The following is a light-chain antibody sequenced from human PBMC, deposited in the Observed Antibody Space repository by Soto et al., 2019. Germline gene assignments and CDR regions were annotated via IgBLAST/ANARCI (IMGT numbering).Light chain of an antibody. CDR3: CSYAGSSTYV. CDR2: EVS. J-gene: IGLJ1*01. CDR1: SSDVGSYNL. V-gene: IGLV2-23*02. Sequence: QSVLTQPASVSGSPGQSITISCTGTSSDVGSYNLVSWYQQHPGKAPKLMIYEVSKRPPGVSNRFSGFKSGNTASLTISGLQAEDEADYYCCSYAGSSTYVFGTGTKLTVL.